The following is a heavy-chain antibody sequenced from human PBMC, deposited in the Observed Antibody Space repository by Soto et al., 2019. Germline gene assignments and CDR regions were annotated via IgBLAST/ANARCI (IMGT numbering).Heavy chain of an antibody. CDR1: GFTFSSYG. J-gene: IGHJ4*02. V-gene: IGHV3-33*01. Sequence: PGGPLRLSCAASGFTFSSYGMHWVRQAPGKGLEWVAVIWYDGSNKYYADSVKGRFAISRDNSKNTLYLQMNSLRAEDTAVYYCASAYSSGWYVFDYWGQGTLVTVSS. CDR2: IWYDGSNK. CDR3: ASAYSSGWYVFDY. D-gene: IGHD6-19*01.